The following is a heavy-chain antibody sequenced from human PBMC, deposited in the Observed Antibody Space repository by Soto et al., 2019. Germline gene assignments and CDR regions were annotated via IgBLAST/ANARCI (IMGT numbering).Heavy chain of an antibody. CDR1: GFTFSRYA. J-gene: IGHJ4*02. V-gene: IGHV3-23*01. D-gene: IGHD2-15*01. CDR2: ISGSGGST. Sequence: EVQLLESGGGLVQPGGSLRLSCAASGFTFSRYAMSWVRQAPGKGLEWVSAISGSGGSTYYADSVKGRFTISRDNSKNTLYLQMNSLRAEDTAVYYCAKDSEDIVVVVAAPIDYWGQGTLVTVSS. CDR3: AKDSEDIVVVVAAPIDY.